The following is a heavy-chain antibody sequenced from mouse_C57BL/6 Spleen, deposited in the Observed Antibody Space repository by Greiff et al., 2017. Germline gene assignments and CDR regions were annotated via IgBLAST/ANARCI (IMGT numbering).Heavy chain of an antibody. V-gene: IGHV1-52*01. CDR3: ARDYDYDVLDY. D-gene: IGHD2-4*01. J-gene: IGHJ2*01. Sequence: QVQLQQPGAELVRPGSSVKLSCKASGYTFTSYWMHWVKQRPIQGLEWIGNIDPSESETHYNQKFKDKATLTVDKSSSTAYMQRSSLTSEDSAVYYWARDYDYDVLDYWGQGTTLTVSS. CDR2: IDPSESET. CDR1: GYTFTSYW.